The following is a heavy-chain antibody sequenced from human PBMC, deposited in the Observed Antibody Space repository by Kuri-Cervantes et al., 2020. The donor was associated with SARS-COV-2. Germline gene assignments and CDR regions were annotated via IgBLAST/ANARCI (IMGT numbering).Heavy chain of an antibody. CDR2: ISAYNGNT. Sequence: ASVKVSCKASGYTFTSYGISWVRQAPGQGLEWMGWISAYNGNTNYAQKLQGRVTMTTDTSTSTAYMELSSLRSEDTAVYYCATVRFLEWLYWFDPWGQGTLVTVSS. CDR3: ATVRFLEWLYWFDP. J-gene: IGHJ5*02. V-gene: IGHV1-18*01. CDR1: GYTFTSYG. D-gene: IGHD3-3*01.